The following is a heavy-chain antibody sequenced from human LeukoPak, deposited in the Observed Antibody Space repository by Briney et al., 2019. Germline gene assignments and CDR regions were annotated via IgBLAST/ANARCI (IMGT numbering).Heavy chain of an antibody. J-gene: IGHJ4*02. CDR1: EYSFSTYW. CDR2: IYPADSDT. CDR3: ARAGLDFGFGQLDIDY. Sequence: GESLKISCEGSEYSFSTYWIGWVRQIPGKGLEWMGIIYPADSDTRYSPSFQGQVTISVDKSLSTAYLQWSSLQASDSAMYYCARAGLDFGFGQLDIDYWGQGTLVTVSS. D-gene: IGHD3-10*01. V-gene: IGHV5-51*01.